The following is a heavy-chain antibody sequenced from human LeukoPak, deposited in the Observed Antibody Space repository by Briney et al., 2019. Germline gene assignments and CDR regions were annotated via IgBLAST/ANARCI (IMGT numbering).Heavy chain of an antibody. D-gene: IGHD6-19*01. V-gene: IGHV1-3*01. CDR2: INAGNGNT. Sequence: ASVKVSCKASGYTFTTYSMHWVRQAPGQRLEWMGWINAGNGNTKYSQKFQGRVTITRDTSASTAYMELSSLRSEDTAVYYCAIQLSSGWYLPDYWGQGTLVTVSS. J-gene: IGHJ4*02. CDR3: AIQLSSGWYLPDY. CDR1: GYTFTTYS.